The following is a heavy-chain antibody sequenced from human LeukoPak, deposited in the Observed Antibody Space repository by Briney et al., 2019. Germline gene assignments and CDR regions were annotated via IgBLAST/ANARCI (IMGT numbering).Heavy chain of an antibody. CDR3: ARPKAGYSTTDAFDI. V-gene: IGHV4-39*01. D-gene: IGHD6-13*01. CDR1: GGSISSSSYY. J-gene: IGHJ3*02. CDR2: IYYSGST. Sequence: SETLSLTCTVSGGSISSSSYYWGWIRQPPGKGLEWIGSIYYSGSTYYNPSLKSRVSISVHTSKNQFSLKLSSVTAADTAVYYCARPKAGYSTTDAFDIWGQGTEVTVSS.